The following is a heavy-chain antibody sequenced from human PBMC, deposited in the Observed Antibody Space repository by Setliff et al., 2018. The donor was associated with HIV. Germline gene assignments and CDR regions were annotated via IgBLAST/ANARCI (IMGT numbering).Heavy chain of an antibody. V-gene: IGHV3-33*06. Sequence: PGESLKISCAASGFTFSSYGMHWVRQAPGKGLEWVAVIWYDGSNKYYADSAKGRFTISRDNSKNTLYLQMNSLRAEDTAVYYCAKDGGPVVTMIVVVGVFDYWGQGTLVTVSS. CDR1: GFTFSSYG. J-gene: IGHJ4*02. CDR2: IWYDGSNK. CDR3: AKDGGPVVTMIVVVGVFDY. D-gene: IGHD3-22*01.